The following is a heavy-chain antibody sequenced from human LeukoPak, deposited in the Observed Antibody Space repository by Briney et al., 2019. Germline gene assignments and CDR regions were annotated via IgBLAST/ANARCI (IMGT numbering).Heavy chain of an antibody. J-gene: IGHJ4*02. D-gene: IGHD2-2*01. V-gene: IGHV3-48*01. CDR2: ISSSSGTI. CDR1: GFTFSSYS. CDR3: AKGSYGPLFDY. Sequence: PGGSLRLSCATSGFTFSSYSMNWVRQAPGKGLEWVSYISSSSGTIYYADSVKGRFTISRDNAKNSLSLQMNSLRAEDTAVYYCAKGSYGPLFDYWGQGTLVTVSS.